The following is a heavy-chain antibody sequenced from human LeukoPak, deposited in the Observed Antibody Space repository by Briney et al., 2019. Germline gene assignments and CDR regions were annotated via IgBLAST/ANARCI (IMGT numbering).Heavy chain of an antibody. CDR3: ARYCSSTSCYGAFDI. Sequence: GGSLRLPCAAFGFTFSSYAMHWVRQAPGKGLEWVAVISYDGSNKYYADSVKGRFTISRDNSKNTLYLQMNSLRAEDTAVYYCARYCSSTSCYGAFDIWGQGTMVTVSS. CDR1: GFTFSSYA. J-gene: IGHJ3*02. D-gene: IGHD2-2*01. V-gene: IGHV3-30-3*01. CDR2: ISYDGSNK.